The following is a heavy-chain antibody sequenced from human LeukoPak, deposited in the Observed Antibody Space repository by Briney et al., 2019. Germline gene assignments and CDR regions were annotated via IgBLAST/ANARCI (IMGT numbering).Heavy chain of an antibody. D-gene: IGHD3-3*01. Sequence: GGSLRLSCAASGFTFSSYSMNWVRQAPGKGLEWVSYISSSSSTIYYADSVKGRFTISRDNAKNSLYLQMNSLRAEDTAVYYCARAEPLRFLEWLPASDFDYWGQGALVTVSS. V-gene: IGHV3-48*01. CDR1: GFTFSSYS. J-gene: IGHJ4*02. CDR3: ARAEPLRFLEWLPASDFDY. CDR2: ISSSSSTI.